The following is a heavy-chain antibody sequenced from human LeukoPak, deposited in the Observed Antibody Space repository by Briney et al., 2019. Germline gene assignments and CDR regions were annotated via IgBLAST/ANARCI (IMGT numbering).Heavy chain of an antibody. D-gene: IGHD6-19*01. CDR3: AREHREWLVRSYYYYGMDV. Sequence: PSETLSLTCNVSGGSISSHYWNWIRQPPGKGLEWIGDIFYSGSTNYNPSLKSRLTISVDKSKKQFSLKLSSVTAADTAVYYCAREHREWLVRSYYYYGMDVWGQGSTVTVSS. CDR2: IFYSGST. J-gene: IGHJ6*02. V-gene: IGHV4-59*11. CDR1: GGSISSHY.